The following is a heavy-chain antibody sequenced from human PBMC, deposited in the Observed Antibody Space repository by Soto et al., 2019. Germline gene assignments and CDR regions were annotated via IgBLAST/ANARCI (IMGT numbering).Heavy chain of an antibody. CDR3: ARETGLRSSGWSYYFDF. D-gene: IGHD6-19*01. V-gene: IGHV3-48*02. J-gene: IGHJ4*02. CDR2: ISGSGGTI. Sequence: EVQLVESGGGMVQPGGSLRVSCAASGFTLSSYSMHWVRQAPGKGLEWVSYISGSGGTIYYADSVKGRFTISRDNAKNSPSVQMNSLRDEDTAVYCCARETGLRSSGWSYYFDFWGQGTRVTVSS. CDR1: GFTLSSYS.